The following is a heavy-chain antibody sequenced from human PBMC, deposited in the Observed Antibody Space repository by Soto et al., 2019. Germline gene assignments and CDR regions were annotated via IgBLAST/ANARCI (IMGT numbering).Heavy chain of an antibody. CDR1: GFSLTTDAVG. D-gene: IGHD6-19*01. CDR2: IFWDHDK. V-gene: IGHV2-5*02. Sequence: QLSLKESGPTLVKPTQTLTLTCTFSGFSLTTDAVGVGWIRQPPGKALDWLALIFWDHDKRHSPSLKSRLTITKDASRNPVVLTLTNMDPADTATYYCANVYWAAAGTRYYFDYWGQGTLVTVSS. CDR3: ANVYWAAAGTRYYFDY. J-gene: IGHJ4*02.